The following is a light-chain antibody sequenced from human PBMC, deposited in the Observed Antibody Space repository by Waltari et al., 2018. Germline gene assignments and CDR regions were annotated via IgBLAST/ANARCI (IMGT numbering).Light chain of an antibody. J-gene: IGKJ3*01. Sequence: DIVMTQSPDSLAVSLGERATINCKSSQSVLYSSNQKNYLAWYQQKPGQPPKLLIYWASTRESGVPDRFSGSESGTDFTLTISSLQAEDVAVYYCHQYYSTPFTFGPGTKVDIK. CDR3: HQYYSTPFT. CDR2: WAS. CDR1: QSVLYSSNQKNY. V-gene: IGKV4-1*01.